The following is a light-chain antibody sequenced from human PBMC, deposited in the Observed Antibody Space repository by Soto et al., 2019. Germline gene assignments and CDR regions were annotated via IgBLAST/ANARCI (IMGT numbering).Light chain of an antibody. Sequence: EIVMTQSPATLSVSPGERATLSCRASQSVGSDLAWYQQKPGQAPRLVIYDIFTRATGVPTRISGSGSGTDSPHTTRPLQSKFLAFYYCKKNNICPLSSGGGKKVEIK. CDR1: QSVGSD. CDR2: DIF. CDR3: KKNNICPLS. V-gene: IGKV3D-15*01. J-gene: IGKJ4*01.